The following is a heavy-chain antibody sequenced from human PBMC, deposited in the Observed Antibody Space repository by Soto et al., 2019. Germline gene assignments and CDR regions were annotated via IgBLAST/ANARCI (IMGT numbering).Heavy chain of an antibody. D-gene: IGHD5-18*01. CDR2: IYHSGST. CDR3: AREGETTVXMATALDY. V-gene: IGHV4-4*02. J-gene: IGHJ4*02. Sequence: QVQLQESGPGLVKPSGTLSLTCAVSGGSIXSSNWWXXVRQPPGKGLEWIGEIYHSGSTNYNPSLKSRVTISVDKSKNQFSLKLSSVTAADTAVYYCAREGETTVXMATALDYWGQGTLVTVSS. CDR1: GGSIXSSNW.